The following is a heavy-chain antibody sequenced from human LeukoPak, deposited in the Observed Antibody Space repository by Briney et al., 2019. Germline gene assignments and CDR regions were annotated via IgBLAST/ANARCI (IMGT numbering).Heavy chain of an antibody. CDR3: ARTGSGFDP. Sequence: PSETLSLTCTVSGGSISSSSYYWGWIRQPPRKGLEWIGSIYYSGSTYYNPSLKSRVTISVDTSKNQFSLKLSSVTAADTAVYYCARTGSGFDPWGQGTLVTVSS. D-gene: IGHD3-10*01. CDR2: IYYSGST. J-gene: IGHJ5*02. V-gene: IGHV4-39*01. CDR1: GGSISSSSYY.